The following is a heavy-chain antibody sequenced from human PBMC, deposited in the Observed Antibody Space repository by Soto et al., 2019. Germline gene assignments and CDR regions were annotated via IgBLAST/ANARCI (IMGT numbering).Heavy chain of an antibody. D-gene: IGHD2-15*01. CDR3: ARDVVRSTAGDS. CDR1: GGSFSTSS. J-gene: IGHJ4*02. V-gene: IGHV1-69*01. CDR2: IIPIFSRT. Sequence: QVQLVQSGTEVKEPGSSVKVSCKASGGSFSTSSFVWVRQGPGQGLEWMGGIIPIFSRTNLAQKFQGRVTFSADESTRTPYMELRSLTSEDTAIYYCARDVVRSTAGDSWGQGTLVTVSS.